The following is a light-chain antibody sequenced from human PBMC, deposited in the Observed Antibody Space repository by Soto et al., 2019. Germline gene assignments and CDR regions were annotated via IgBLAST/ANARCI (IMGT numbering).Light chain of an antibody. CDR2: EVS. J-gene: IGLJ2*01. CDR3: SSYTNRNTFFVV. Sequence: QSVLTQPPSVSGSPGQSVTISCTGTSSDVGSYNRVSWYQQPPGTAPKLMIYEVSNRPSGVPDRFSGSKSGNTASLTISGLQAEDEADYYCSSYTNRNTFFVVFGGGTKLTVL. V-gene: IGLV2-18*02. CDR1: SSDVGSYNR.